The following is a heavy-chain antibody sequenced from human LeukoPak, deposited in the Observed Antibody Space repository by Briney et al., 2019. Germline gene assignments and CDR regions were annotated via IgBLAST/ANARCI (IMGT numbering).Heavy chain of an antibody. J-gene: IGHJ4*02. V-gene: IGHV1-2*06. D-gene: IGHD2-2*01. CDR3: ARISQYCSSTSCYDY. Sequence: ASVKVSCKASGYTFTGYYMHWVRQAPGQGLEWMGRINPNSGGTNYAQKFQGRVTMTRDTSISTAYMELSRLRSDDAAVYYCARISQYCSSTSCYDYWGQGTRVTVSS. CDR1: GYTFTGYY. CDR2: INPNSGGT.